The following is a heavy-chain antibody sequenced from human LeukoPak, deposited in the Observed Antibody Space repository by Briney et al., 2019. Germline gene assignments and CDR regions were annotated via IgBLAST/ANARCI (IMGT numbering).Heavy chain of an antibody. CDR1: GGSISSYY. CDR2: IFYSGST. Sequence: SETLSLTCTVSGGSISSYYWSWIRQPPGKGLEWIGYIFYSGSTNNNPSLKSRVTISVDMSKHQFSLNLNSVTDADTAVYYCARGGSSGYDPFDYWGQGTLVTVSS. CDR3: ARGGSSGYDPFDY. V-gene: IGHV4-59*01. D-gene: IGHD5-12*01. J-gene: IGHJ4*02.